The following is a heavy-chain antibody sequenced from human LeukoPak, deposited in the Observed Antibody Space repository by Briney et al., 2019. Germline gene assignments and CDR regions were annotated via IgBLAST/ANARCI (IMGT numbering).Heavy chain of an antibody. D-gene: IGHD6-13*01. CDR1: GFTFSPYT. J-gene: IGHJ4*02. CDR3: ARAPYTSNAGTYLDW. V-gene: IGHV3-30*04. Sequence: RRSLRLSCAASGFTFSPYTLRWVRPAPGKGPEWEALISYDGRDEYYADSGKGRFTISKDNSKNTLYLQMDSLRGEDTAVYYCARAPYTSNAGTYLDWWGQGTLVTVSS. CDR2: ISYDGRDE.